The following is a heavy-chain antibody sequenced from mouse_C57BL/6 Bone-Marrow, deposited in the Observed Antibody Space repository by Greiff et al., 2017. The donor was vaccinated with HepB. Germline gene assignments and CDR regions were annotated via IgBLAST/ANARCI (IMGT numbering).Heavy chain of an antibody. CDR2: ISSGGDYI. CDR1: GFTFSSYA. V-gene: IGHV5-9-1*02. D-gene: IGHD1-1*01. J-gene: IGHJ1*03. CDR3: TRAGYYGSSFVGYFDV. Sequence: EVMLVESGEGLVKPGGSLKLSCAASGFTFSSYAMSWVRQTPEKRLEWVAYISSGGDYIYYADTVKGRFTISRDNDRNTLYLQMSSLKSEDTAMYYCTRAGYYGSSFVGYFDVGGTGTTVTVSS.